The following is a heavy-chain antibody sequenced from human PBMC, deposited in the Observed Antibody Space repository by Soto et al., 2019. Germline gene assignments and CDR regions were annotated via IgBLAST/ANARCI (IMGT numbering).Heavy chain of an antibody. CDR2: IYYSGST. Sequence: SAETLSLICTVSGGSISSSSYYWGWIRQPPGKGLEWIGSIYYSGSTYYNPSLKSRVTISVDTTKNQFSLKLSSVTAADTAVYYCALTDYYYYMDVWGKGTTVTVSS. J-gene: IGHJ6*03. V-gene: IGHV4-39*01. CDR3: ALTDYYYYMDV. CDR1: GGSISSSSYY. D-gene: IGHD7-27*01.